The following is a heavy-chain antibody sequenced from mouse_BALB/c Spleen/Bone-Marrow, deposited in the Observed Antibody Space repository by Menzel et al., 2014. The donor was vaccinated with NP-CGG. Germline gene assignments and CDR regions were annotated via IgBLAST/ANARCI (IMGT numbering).Heavy chain of an antibody. Sequence: QVQLKQSGPELVKPGASVKISCKASGYAFSSSWMNWVKQRPGQGLEWIGRIYPGDGDTNYNGKFKGKATLTADKSSSTAYMQLSSLTSVDSAVYFCASGSSSFAYWGQGTPVTVSA. CDR2: IYPGDGDT. CDR3: ASGSSSFAY. CDR1: GYAFSSSW. D-gene: IGHD1-1*01. V-gene: IGHV1-82*01. J-gene: IGHJ3*01.